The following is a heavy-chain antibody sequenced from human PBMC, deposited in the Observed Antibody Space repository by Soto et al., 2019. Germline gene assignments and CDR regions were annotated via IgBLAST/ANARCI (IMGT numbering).Heavy chain of an antibody. J-gene: IGHJ4*02. CDR2: IYSGGST. CDR3: ARSPKRTAMVY. V-gene: IGHV3-53*04. CDR1: GFTVSSNY. Sequence: GGSLRLSCAASGFTVSSNYMSWVRQAPGKGLEWVSVIYSGGSTYYADSVKGRFTISRHNSKNTLYLQMNSLRAEDPAVYYCARSPKRTAMVYWGQGTLVTVSS. D-gene: IGHD5-18*01.